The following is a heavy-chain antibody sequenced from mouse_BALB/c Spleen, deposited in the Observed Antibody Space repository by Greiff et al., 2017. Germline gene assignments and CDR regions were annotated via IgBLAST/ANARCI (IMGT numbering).Heavy chain of an antibody. Sequence: EVHLVESGGGLVKPGGSLKLSCAASGFTFSDYYMYWVRQTPEKRLEWVATISDGGSYTYYPDSVKGRFTISRDNAKNNLYLQMSSLKSEDTAMYYCARDRTTATSYAMDYWGQGTSVTVSS. CDR2: ISDGGSYT. CDR1: GFTFSDYY. J-gene: IGHJ4*01. D-gene: IGHD1-2*01. V-gene: IGHV5-4*02. CDR3: ARDRTTATSYAMDY.